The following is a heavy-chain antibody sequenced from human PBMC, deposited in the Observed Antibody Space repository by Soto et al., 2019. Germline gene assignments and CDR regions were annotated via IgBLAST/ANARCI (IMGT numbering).Heavy chain of an antibody. D-gene: IGHD4-4*01. CDR2: ISGSGGST. CDR3: ATQKFSTVGPFDY. J-gene: IGHJ4*02. V-gene: IGHV3-23*01. Sequence: GGSLRLSCVASGFTFSSYAMSWVRQAPGKGLEWISAISGSGGSTYYADSVKGRFTISRDNSKNTLYLQMNSLRAEDTAVYYCATQKFSTVGPFDYWGQGTLVTVSS. CDR1: GFTFSSYA.